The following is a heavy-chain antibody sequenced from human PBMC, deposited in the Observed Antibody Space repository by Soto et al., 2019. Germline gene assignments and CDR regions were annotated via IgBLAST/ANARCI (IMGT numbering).Heavy chain of an antibody. CDR3: ARDIVATIGGFDY. Sequence: QVQLVESGGGVVQPGRSLRLSCAASGFTFSSYGMHWVRQAPGKGLEWVAVIWYDGSNKYYADSVKGRFTISRDNSKNTLYLQMNSLRAEDTTVYYCARDIVATIGGFDYWGQGTLVTVSS. J-gene: IGHJ4*02. CDR2: IWYDGSNK. D-gene: IGHD5-12*01. CDR1: GFTFSSYG. V-gene: IGHV3-33*01.